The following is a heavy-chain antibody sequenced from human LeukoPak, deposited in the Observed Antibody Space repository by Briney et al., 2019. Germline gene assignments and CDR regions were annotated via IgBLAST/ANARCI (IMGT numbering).Heavy chain of an antibody. J-gene: IGHJ5*02. CDR3: ARDPSAGLLVQFGWFDP. D-gene: IGHD6-13*01. CDR2: ISYDGSNK. CDR1: GFTFSSYA. Sequence: GGSLRLSCAASGFTFSSYAMHWVRQAPGKGLEWVAVISYDGSNKYFADSVKGRFTISRDNSKNTLYLQMTSLRAEDSAVYYCARDPSAGLLVQFGWFDPWGQGTLVTVSS. V-gene: IGHV3-30*04.